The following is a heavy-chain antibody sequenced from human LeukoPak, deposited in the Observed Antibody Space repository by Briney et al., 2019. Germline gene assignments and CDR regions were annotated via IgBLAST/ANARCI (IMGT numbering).Heavy chain of an antibody. V-gene: IGHV3-21*01. CDR2: ISSSSSYI. D-gene: IGHD1-20*01. CDR1: GFTFSSYS. CDR3: ARDEGGITGTIFDY. Sequence: GGSLRLSCAASGFTFSSYSMNWVRQAPGKELEWVSSISSSSSYIYYADSVKGRFTISRDNAKNSLYLQMNSLRAEDTAVYYCARDEGGITGTIFDYWGQGTLVTVSS. J-gene: IGHJ4*02.